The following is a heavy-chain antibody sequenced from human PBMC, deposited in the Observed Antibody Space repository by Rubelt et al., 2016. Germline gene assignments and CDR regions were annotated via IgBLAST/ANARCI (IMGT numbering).Heavy chain of an antibody. CDR2: IYYSGHT. CDR1: GVSISSSDYY. D-gene: IGHD2-2*01. J-gene: IGHJ4*02. Sequence: QLQLQESGPGLVKPSETLSLTCTVSGVSISSSDYYWGWIRQPPGKGLEWIGSIYYSGHTYYSPALHSRATISVDTSKNQFSLKLNAVTAADAAVYYCAREIVVPAAIVRYFDYWGQGTLVTVSS. CDR3: AREIVVPAAIVRYFDY. V-gene: IGHV4-39*01.